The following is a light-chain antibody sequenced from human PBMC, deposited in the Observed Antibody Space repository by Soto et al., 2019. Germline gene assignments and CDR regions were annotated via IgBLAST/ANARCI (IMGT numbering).Light chain of an antibody. V-gene: IGKV1-5*01. CDR1: QSISNW. Sequence: DIQMTQSPSTLSASVGDRVTITCRASQSISNWLSWYQQKPVEAPKLLVYDASSLESGVPPTFSGSGSGTEFTLTTSTLQPYDFATYYCQQYNSYSPTFGQGTKLDIK. CDR3: QQYNSYSPT. J-gene: IGKJ2*01. CDR2: DAS.